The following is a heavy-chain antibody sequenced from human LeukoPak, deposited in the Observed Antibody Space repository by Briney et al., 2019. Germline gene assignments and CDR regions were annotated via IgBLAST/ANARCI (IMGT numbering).Heavy chain of an antibody. CDR2: INPNNGAT. CDR1: GYTFTDYY. J-gene: IGHJ4*02. CDR3: ARDPQSSGSADFDY. D-gene: IGHD1-26*01. V-gene: IGHV1-2*02. Sequence: ASVKVSGKTSGYTFTDYYMHWVRQAPGQGLEWMGWINPNNGATNYAQKFQGRVTMTRDTSISTVYMELSRLRSDDTTVYYCARDPQSSGSADFDYWGQGTLVTVSS.